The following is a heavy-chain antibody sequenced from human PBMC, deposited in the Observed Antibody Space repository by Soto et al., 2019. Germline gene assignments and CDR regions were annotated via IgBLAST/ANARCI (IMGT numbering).Heavy chain of an antibody. Sequence: LRLSCAPSGFTVSSHYMSWVRQAPGKGLEWVSVINSGGSTYYADSVKGRFTISRDHSRNTLYLQMNSLRVEDTAVYYCAREVFCSSSSCQVRYGMDVWGQGTTVTVSS. CDR1: GFTVSSHY. CDR2: INSGGST. J-gene: IGHJ6*02. D-gene: IGHD2-2*01. CDR3: AREVFCSSSSCQVRYGMDV. V-gene: IGHV3-53*01.